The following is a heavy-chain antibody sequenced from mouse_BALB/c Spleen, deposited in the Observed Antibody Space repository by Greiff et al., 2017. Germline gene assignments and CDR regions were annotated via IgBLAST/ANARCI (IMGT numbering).Heavy chain of an antibody. CDR2: ISSGGSYT. CDR3: TREGGIYYGNYEAMDY. D-gene: IGHD2-1*01. Sequence: EVMLVESGGGLVKPGGSLKLSCAASGFTFSSYTMSWVRQTPEKRLEWVATISSGGSYTYYPDSVKGRFTISRDNAKNTLYLQMSSLKSEDTAMYYCTREGGIYYGNYEAMDYWGQGTSVTVSS. V-gene: IGHV5-6-4*01. J-gene: IGHJ4*01. CDR1: GFTFSSYT.